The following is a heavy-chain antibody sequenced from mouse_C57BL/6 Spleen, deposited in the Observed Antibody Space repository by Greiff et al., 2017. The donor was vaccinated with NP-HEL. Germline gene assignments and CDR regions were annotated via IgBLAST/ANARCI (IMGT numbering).Heavy chain of an antibody. CDR3: ARVGAVVADYYAMDY. V-gene: IGHV1-42*01. CDR2: INPSTGGT. D-gene: IGHD1-1*01. Sequence: EVQLQQSGPELVKPGASVKISCKASGYSFTGYYMNWVKQSPEKSLEWIGEINPSTGGTTYNQKFKAKATLTVDKSSSTAYMQLKSLTSEDSAVYYCARVGAVVADYYAMDYWGQGTSVTVSS. J-gene: IGHJ4*01. CDR1: GYSFTGYY.